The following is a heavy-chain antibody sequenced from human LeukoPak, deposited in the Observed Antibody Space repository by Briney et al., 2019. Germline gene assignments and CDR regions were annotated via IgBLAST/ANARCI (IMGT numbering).Heavy chain of an antibody. V-gene: IGHV4-39*07. Sequence: SETLSLTCTVSGGSISSYYWGWIRQPPGKGLEWIGSIYYSGSTYYNPSLKSRVTISVDTSKNQFSLKLSSVTAADTAVYYCARVGGYCSGGSCYSVVNWFDPWGQGTLVTVSS. CDR1: GGSISSYY. CDR3: ARVGGYCSGGSCYSVVNWFDP. CDR2: IYYSGST. J-gene: IGHJ5*02. D-gene: IGHD2-15*01.